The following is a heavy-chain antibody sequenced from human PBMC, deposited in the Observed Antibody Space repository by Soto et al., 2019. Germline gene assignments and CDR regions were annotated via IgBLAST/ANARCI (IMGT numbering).Heavy chain of an antibody. V-gene: IGHV4-59*01. CDR3: ARDIMGTNYYYYGMDV. J-gene: IGHJ6*02. CDR2: IYYSGST. CDR1: GGSISSYY. Sequence: PSETLSLTCTVSGGSISSYYWSWILQPPGKGLEWIGYIYYSGSTNYNPSLKSRVTISVDTSKNQFSLKLSSVTAADTAVYYCARDIMGTNYYYYGMDVWAKGPRSPSP. D-gene: IGHD2-8*01.